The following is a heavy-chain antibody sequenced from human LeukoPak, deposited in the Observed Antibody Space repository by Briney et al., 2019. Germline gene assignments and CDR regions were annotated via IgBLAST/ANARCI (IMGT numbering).Heavy chain of an antibody. D-gene: IGHD3-3*01. CDR2: IYYSGST. CDR3: ARVYGAGYDFRGAFDI. CDR1: GGSISSYY. J-gene: IGHJ3*02. V-gene: IGHV4-59*01. Sequence: SETLSLTCTVSGGSISSYYWSWIRQPPGKGLEWIGYIYYSGSTNYNPSLKSRVTISVDTSKNQFSLKLSSVTAADTAVYYCARVYGAGYDFRGAFDIWGQGTMVTVSS.